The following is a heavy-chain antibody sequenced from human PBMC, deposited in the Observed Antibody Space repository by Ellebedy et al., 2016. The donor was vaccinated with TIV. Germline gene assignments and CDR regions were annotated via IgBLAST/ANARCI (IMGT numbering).Heavy chain of an antibody. CDR1: GFTFSSYW. CDR2: IKQDGSGK. V-gene: IGHV3-7*01. D-gene: IGHD2-15*01. CDR3: ARDLVVVVAALNWFDP. J-gene: IGHJ5*02. Sequence: GGSLRLXXAASGFTFSSYWMSWVRQAPGKGLEWVANIKQDGSGKYYVDSVKGRFTISRDNAKNSLYLQMNSLRAEDTAVYYCARDLVVVVAALNWFDPWGQGTLVTVSS.